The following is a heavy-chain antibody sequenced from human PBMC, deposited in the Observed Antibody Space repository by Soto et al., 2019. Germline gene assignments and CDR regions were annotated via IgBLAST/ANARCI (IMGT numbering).Heavy chain of an antibody. CDR3: AKDWDDFWSGYYYYYGMDV. V-gene: IGHV3-30*18. Sequence: GGSLRLSCAASGFTFSSYGMHWVRQAPGKGLEWVAVISYDGSNKYYADSVKGRFTISRDNSKNTLYLQMNSLRAEDTAVYYCAKDWDDFWSGYYYYYGMDVWGQGTTVTVS. CDR1: GFTFSSYG. J-gene: IGHJ6*02. CDR2: ISYDGSNK. D-gene: IGHD3-3*01.